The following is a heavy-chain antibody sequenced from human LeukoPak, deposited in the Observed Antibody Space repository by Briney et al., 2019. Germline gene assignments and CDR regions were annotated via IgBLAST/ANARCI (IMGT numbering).Heavy chain of an antibody. CDR1: GYTFTGYY. J-gene: IGHJ4*02. Sequence: ATVKVSCKASGYTFTGYYMHWVRQAPGQGLEWMGWINPNSGGTNYAQKFQGRVTMTRDTSISTAYMELSRLRSDDTAVYYCARGRDYYDSSGYYRIFDYWGQGTLVTVSS. V-gene: IGHV1-2*02. D-gene: IGHD3-22*01. CDR2: INPNSGGT. CDR3: ARGRDYYDSSGYYRIFDY.